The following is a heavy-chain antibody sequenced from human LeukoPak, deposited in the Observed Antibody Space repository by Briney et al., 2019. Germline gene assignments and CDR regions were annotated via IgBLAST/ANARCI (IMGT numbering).Heavy chain of an antibody. V-gene: IGHV4-59*01. Sequence: SETLSLTCTVSGGSISTCYWNWIRQPPGKGLEWIGYIYHSGSTNYNPSLQSRVTISVDTSKNQFSLNLNSVTAADTAVYYCARGGAARLHFQNWGQGTLVTVSS. CDR3: ARGGAARLHFQN. J-gene: IGHJ1*01. CDR2: IYHSGST. D-gene: IGHD6-6*01. CDR1: GGSISTCY.